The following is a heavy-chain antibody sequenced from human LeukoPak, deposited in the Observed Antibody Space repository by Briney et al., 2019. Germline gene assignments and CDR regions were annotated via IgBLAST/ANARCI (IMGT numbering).Heavy chain of an antibody. J-gene: IGHJ4*02. CDR3: ARGRKGGLYSSSWFREDY. D-gene: IGHD6-13*01. CDR2: INHSGST. V-gene: IGHV4-34*01. Sequence: SETLSLTCAVYGGSFSGYYWSWIRQPPGKGLEWIGEINHSGSTNYNPSLKSRVTISVDTSKNQFSLKLSSVTAADTAVYYCARGRKGGLYSSSWFREDYWGQGTPVTVSS. CDR1: GGSFSGYY.